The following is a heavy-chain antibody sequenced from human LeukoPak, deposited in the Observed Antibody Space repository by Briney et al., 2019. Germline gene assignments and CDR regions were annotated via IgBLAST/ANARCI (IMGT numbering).Heavy chain of an antibody. CDR2: ISYDGSNN. J-gene: IGHJ3*02. V-gene: IGHV3-30*18. Sequence: GGSLRLSCAASKFTFISYGMLCVPQAPGKGLEWVAVISYDGSNNYYADSVKGRFTISRDNSKNTLYLQMNSQRAKDTAVYYCAKADVGTLILDAFDIWGQGTMVTVSS. CDR3: AKADVGTLILDAFDI. D-gene: IGHD2-15*01. CDR1: KFTFISYG.